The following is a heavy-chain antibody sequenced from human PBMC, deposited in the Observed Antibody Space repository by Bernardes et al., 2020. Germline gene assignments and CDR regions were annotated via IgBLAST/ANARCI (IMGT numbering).Heavy chain of an antibody. J-gene: IGHJ5*02. CDR2: MNPNSGNT. D-gene: IGHD2-2*01. Sequence: ASVKVSCKASGYTFTSYDINWVRQAPGQGLEWMGWMNPNSGNTGYAQKFQGRVTMTRITSISTAYMELSSLRSEDTAVYYCARSSRDGGWFDAWGQGTLVTVSS. CDR1: GYTFTSYD. CDR3: ARSSRDGGWFDA. V-gene: IGHV1-8*01.